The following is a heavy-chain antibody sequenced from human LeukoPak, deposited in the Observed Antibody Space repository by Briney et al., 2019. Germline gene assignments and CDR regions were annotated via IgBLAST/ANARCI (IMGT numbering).Heavy chain of an antibody. CDR1: GFTFSSYW. CDR2: ISSDGSST. CDR3: ARDRGYSRSWSGD. Sequence: GGSLRLSCAASGFTFSSYWMHWVRQVPGKGLVWVSHISSDGSSTNYADSVKGRFTISRDNAKNTLYLQMNSLRAEDTAVYYCARDRGYSRSWSGDWGQGTLVTVSS. D-gene: IGHD6-13*01. V-gene: IGHV3-74*01. J-gene: IGHJ4*02.